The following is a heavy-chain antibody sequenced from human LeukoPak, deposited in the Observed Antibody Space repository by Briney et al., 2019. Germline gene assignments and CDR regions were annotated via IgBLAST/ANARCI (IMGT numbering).Heavy chain of an antibody. D-gene: IGHD6-19*01. CDR3: SRGSGWLSVY. Sequence: GGSLRLSCTASGFTFGDYLMSWFRQAPGKGLEWIGFISGGSTEYAASVKGRFTISRDDSTSIAYLQMNSLTTEDTAVYYCSRGSGWLSVYWGQGTLVTVSS. J-gene: IGHJ4*02. CDR1: GFTFGDYL. V-gene: IGHV3-49*03. CDR2: ISGGST.